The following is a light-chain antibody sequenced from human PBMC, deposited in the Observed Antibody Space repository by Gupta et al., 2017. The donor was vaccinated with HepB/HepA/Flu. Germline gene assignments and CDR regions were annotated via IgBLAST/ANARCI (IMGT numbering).Light chain of an antibody. CDR3: SSYTSGSTLVV. CDR1: SSDVGGFDY. Sequence: QSALTQIASVSGSPGQSITISCTGTSSDVGGFDYVSWYQQYPGKAPKVMIYDVSNRPSGVSNRFSGSKYGKTASLTISGLQAEDEADYYCSSYTSGSTLVVFGGGTKLTVL. V-gene: IGLV2-14*01. CDR2: DVS. J-gene: IGLJ2*01.